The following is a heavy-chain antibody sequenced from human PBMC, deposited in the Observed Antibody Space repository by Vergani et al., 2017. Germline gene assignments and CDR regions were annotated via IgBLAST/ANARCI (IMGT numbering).Heavy chain of an antibody. J-gene: IGHJ4*02. Sequence: VELLESGGGLAQPGGSLRVSCSASGFRVTTYYMSWVRQAPGKGLEWVSVIKSDGRTSYAESVRGHFTISRDTSRNAVYLQMNILRVEDTGVYYCARDGRIDAEGTELDYWGQGTLVTVSS. CDR3: ARDGRIDAEGTELDY. CDR1: GFRVTTYY. V-gene: IGHV3-66*02. CDR2: IKSDGRT. D-gene: IGHD1-14*01.